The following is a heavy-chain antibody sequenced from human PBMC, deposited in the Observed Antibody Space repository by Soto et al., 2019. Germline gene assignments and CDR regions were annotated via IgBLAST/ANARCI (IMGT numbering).Heavy chain of an antibody. CDR3: ARDLYYYDSSGYYLYYYGLDF. D-gene: IGHD3-22*01. J-gene: IGHJ6*02. Sequence: SETLSLTCTVSGGSISSYYWSWIRQPPGKGLEWIGYIYYSGSTNYNPSLKSRVTISVDTSKNQFSLKLSSVTAADTAVYYCARDLYYYDSSGYYLYYYGLDFWGQGTTVTVSS. CDR1: GGSISSYY. V-gene: IGHV4-59*01. CDR2: IYYSGST.